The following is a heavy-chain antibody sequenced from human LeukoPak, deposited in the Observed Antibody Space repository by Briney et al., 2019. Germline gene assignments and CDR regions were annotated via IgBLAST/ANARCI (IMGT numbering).Heavy chain of an antibody. J-gene: IGHJ4*02. D-gene: IGHD1-26*01. CDR3: ARAGTGSYLFDY. CDR1: GYSISSGYY. CDR2: IYHSGST. V-gene: IGHV4-38-2*02. Sequence: PSETLSLTCTVSGYSISSGYYWGWIRQPPGKGLEWIGSIYHSGSTYYNPSLKSRVTISVDTSKNQIFLRLTSVSAADTAVYYCARAGTGSYLFDYWGQGTLVIVSS.